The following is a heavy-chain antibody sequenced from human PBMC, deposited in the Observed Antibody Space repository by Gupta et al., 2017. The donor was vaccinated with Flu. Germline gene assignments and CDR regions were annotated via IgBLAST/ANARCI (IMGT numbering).Heavy chain of an antibody. J-gene: IGHJ4*02. CDR2: IIPILGIA. CDR1: GGTFSSYT. V-gene: IGHV1-69*02. Sequence: QVQLVQSGAEVKKPGSSVKVSCKASGGTFSSYTISWVRQAPGQGLEWMGRIIPILGIANYAQKFQGRVTITADKSTSTAYMELSSLRSEDTAVYYCASLRTGTGYSSSWPFYWGQGTLVTVSS. D-gene: IGHD6-13*01. CDR3: ASLRTGTGYSSSWPFY.